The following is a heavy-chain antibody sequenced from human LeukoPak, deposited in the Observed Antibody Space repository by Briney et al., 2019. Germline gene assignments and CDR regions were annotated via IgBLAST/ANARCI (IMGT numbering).Heavy chain of an antibody. CDR1: GYTFTGYY. CDR3: ASFIAAAESGDY. J-gene: IGHJ4*02. CDR2: INPNSGGT. Sequence: ASVKVSCKASGYTFTGYYMHWVRRAPGQGLEWMGWINPNSGGTNYAQKFQGRVTMTRDTSISTAYMELSRLRSDDTAVYYCASFIAAAESGDYWGQGTLVTVSS. D-gene: IGHD6-13*01. V-gene: IGHV1-2*02.